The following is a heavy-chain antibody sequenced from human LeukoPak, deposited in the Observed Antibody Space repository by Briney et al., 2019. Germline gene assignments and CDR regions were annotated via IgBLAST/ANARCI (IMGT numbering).Heavy chain of an antibody. CDR1: GFTFDDYA. D-gene: IGHD6-19*01. J-gene: IGHJ4*02. V-gene: IGHV3-43*02. Sequence: GGSLRLSCAASGFTFDDYAMHWVRQDPGKGLEWVSVISGDGGSTYYADSVKGRFTISRDNSKNSLYLQMNSLRTEDTTLYYCAKDSTIAVAGEIDYWGQGTLVTVPS. CDR3: AKDSTIAVAGEIDY. CDR2: ISGDGGST.